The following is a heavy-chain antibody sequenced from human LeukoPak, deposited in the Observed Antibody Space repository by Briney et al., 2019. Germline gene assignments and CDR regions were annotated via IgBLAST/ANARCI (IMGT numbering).Heavy chain of an antibody. Sequence: PGKSLRLSCAASGFTFSSCPMHWVRQAPGKGLEWVAIISYDGSSTFYADSVKGRFTISRDNSKDTLHLQMNTLSAEDTAVYYCAKGSYDWFPSPFDYWGQGSLVTVSS. CDR3: AKGSYDWFPSPFDY. CDR1: GFTFSSCP. J-gene: IGHJ4*02. CDR2: ISYDGSST. V-gene: IGHV3-30*18. D-gene: IGHD3-9*01.